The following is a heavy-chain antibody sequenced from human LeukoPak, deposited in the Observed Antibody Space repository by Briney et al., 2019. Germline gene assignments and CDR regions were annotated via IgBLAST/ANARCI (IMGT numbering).Heavy chain of an antibody. Sequence: PSETLSLTCTVSGGSISSSSYYWGWIRQPPRKGLEWIGSIYYSGSTYYNPSLKSRVTISVDTSKNQFSLKLSSVTAADTAVYYCARQRGYNWNYVAETDYWGQGTLVTVSS. V-gene: IGHV4-39*01. CDR3: ARQRGYNWNYVAETDY. D-gene: IGHD1-7*01. CDR1: GGSISSSSYY. J-gene: IGHJ4*02. CDR2: IYYSGST.